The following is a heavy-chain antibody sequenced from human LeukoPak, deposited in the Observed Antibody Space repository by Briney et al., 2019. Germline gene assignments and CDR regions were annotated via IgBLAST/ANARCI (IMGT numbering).Heavy chain of an antibody. CDR3: ARSHTPQTTVTLPFHY. CDR2: INPNSGGA. CDR1: GYTFTDYY. Sequence: GASVKVPCKASGYTFTDYYMHWVRQAPGQGLEWMGRINPNSGGANYEQKFQGRVTMTRDTSISAAYMELSSLRSDDTAMYYCARSHTPQTTVTLPFHYWGQGTLVTVSS. D-gene: IGHD4-17*01. J-gene: IGHJ4*02. V-gene: IGHV1-2*06.